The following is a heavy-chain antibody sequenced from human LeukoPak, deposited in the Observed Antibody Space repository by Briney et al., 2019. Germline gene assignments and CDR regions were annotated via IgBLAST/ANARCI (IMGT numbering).Heavy chain of an antibody. V-gene: IGHV5-51*01. CDR1: GYSFTSYW. D-gene: IGHD3-22*01. J-gene: IGHJ4*02. CDR2: VYPGDCDT. CDR3: ARRIYDSSGYYLF. Sequence: GESLKISCRGSGYSFTSYWIGWVRQMAAKGREWMGVVYPGDCDTRYSPSFQGLVTISADKSIRTAYLQWSSLKASDTAMYYCARRIYDSSGYYLFWGQGTLVTVSS.